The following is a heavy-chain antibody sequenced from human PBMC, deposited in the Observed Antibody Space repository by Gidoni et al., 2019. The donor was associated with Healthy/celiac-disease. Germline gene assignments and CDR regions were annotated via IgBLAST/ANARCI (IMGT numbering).Heavy chain of an antibody. J-gene: IGHJ6*02. CDR2: ISYDGSNK. D-gene: IGHD5-18*01. Sequence: QVQLVESGGGVVQPGRSLRVSCAASGLTFSNYGMHWARQAPGKGLEWVAVISYDGSNKYYADSVKGRFTISRDNSKNTLYLQMNSLRAEDTAVYYCVKDLAMETAYHGMDVWGQGTTVTVSS. V-gene: IGHV3-30*18. CDR3: VKDLAMETAYHGMDV. CDR1: GLTFSNYG.